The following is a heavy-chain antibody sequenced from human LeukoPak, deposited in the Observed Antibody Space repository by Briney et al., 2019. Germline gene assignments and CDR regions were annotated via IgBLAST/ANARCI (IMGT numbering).Heavy chain of an antibody. J-gene: IGHJ5*02. CDR1: GFSFSSFG. CDR2: IRYDGNNK. Sequence: PGGSLRLSCAASGFSFSSFGLHWVRQAPGKGLEWVAFIRYDGNNKYFADSVKGRFTISRDNSKNTVHLQMNSLRPEDTAVYHCAKDTGDYYDSSGNYYAGWFDPWGQGTLVTVSS. CDR3: AKDTGDYYDSSGNYYAGWFDP. V-gene: IGHV3-30*02. D-gene: IGHD3-22*01.